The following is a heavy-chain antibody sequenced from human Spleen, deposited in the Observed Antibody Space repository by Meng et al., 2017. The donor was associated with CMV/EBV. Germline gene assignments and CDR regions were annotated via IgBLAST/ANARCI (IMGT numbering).Heavy chain of an antibody. D-gene: IGHD6-13*01. CDR2: ISYDGNNK. J-gene: IGHJ5*02. V-gene: IGHV3-30-3*01. Sequence: ASGFTFSNYALHWVRQAPGKGLEWVTVISYDGNNKYYADSVKGRFSISRDNSKNTLYLQMNSLRAEDTALYYCARDLGLASSWPVTWGQGTLVTVSS. CDR3: ARDLGLASSWPVT. CDR1: GFTFSNYA.